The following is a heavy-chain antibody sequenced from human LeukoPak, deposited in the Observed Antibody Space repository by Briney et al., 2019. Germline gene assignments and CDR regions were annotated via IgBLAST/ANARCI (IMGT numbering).Heavy chain of an antibody. D-gene: IGHD3-3*01. Sequence: SETLSLTXTVSGGSISSYYWSWIRQSPGKGLEWIGYIYYSGSTNYNPSLKSRVTISVDTSKNQFSLKLSSVTAADTAVYYCARGPDFGHYFDYWGQGTLVTVSS. CDR2: IYYSGST. CDR3: ARGPDFGHYFDY. V-gene: IGHV4-59*01. CDR1: GGSISSYY. J-gene: IGHJ4*02.